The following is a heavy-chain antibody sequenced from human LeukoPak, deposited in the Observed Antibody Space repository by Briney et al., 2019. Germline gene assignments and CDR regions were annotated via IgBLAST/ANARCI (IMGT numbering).Heavy chain of an antibody. CDR2: ISGSGGST. CDR3: AKDLDWNDVGYFDY. J-gene: IGHJ4*02. Sequence: GGSLRLSCAASGFTFSSYAMSWVRQAPGKGLEWVSAISGSGGSTYYADSVKGRFTISRDNSKNTLYLQMNSMRAEDTAVYYCAKDLDWNDVGYFDYWGQGTLVTVSS. V-gene: IGHV3-23*01. CDR1: GFTFSSYA. D-gene: IGHD1-1*01.